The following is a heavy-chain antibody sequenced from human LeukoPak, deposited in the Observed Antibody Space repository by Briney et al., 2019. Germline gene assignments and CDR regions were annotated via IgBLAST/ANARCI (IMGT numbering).Heavy chain of an antibody. Sequence: SETLSLTCTVSGGSISSGGYYWSWIRQHPGKGLEWIGYIYYSGSTYYNPSLKSRVTISVDTSKNQFSLKLSSVTAADTAVYYCARADSFIAALDDWGQGTLVTVSS. CDR1: GGSISSGGYY. D-gene: IGHD6-25*01. V-gene: IGHV4-31*03. CDR3: ARADSFIAALDD. J-gene: IGHJ4*02. CDR2: IYYSGST.